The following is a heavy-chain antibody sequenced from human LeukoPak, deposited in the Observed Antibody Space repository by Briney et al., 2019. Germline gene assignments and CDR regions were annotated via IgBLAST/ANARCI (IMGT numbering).Heavy chain of an antibody. CDR2: IFTSGST. CDR3: ARASHDYGDYSHFDY. Sequence: SETLSLTCAVYGGSFSGYYWSWIRQPPGKGLEWIGRIFTSGSTNYNPSLKSRVTMSVDTSKNQFSLKLSSVTAADTAVYYCARASHDYGDYSHFDYWGQGTLVTVSS. CDR1: GGSFSGYY. J-gene: IGHJ4*02. D-gene: IGHD4-17*01. V-gene: IGHV4-59*10.